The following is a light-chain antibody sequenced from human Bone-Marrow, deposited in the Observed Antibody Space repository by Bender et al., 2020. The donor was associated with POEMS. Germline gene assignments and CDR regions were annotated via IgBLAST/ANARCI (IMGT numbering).Light chain of an antibody. J-gene: IGLJ2*01. CDR1: KIGSKS. Sequence: SYVLTQPPSVSVAPGQTAKITCGGNKIGSKSVHWYQQKPGQAPVLVVYDDSDRPSGIPERFSGSNSGNTATLTISRVEAGDEADYYCQVWDSSSDHVAFGGGTKLTVL. CDR3: QVWDSSSDHVA. CDR2: DDS. V-gene: IGLV3-21*02.